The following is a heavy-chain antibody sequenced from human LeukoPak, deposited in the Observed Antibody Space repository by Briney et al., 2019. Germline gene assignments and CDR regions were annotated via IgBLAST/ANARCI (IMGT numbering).Heavy chain of an antibody. D-gene: IGHD1-26*01. CDR2: ILFDGSNE. J-gene: IGHJ4*02. CDR1: GFTFSGYG. V-gene: IGHV3-30*18. CDR3: AKPPEVGATVGYFDY. Sequence: GGSLRLSCAASGFTFSGYGMHWVRQAPGKGLECVALILFDGSNESYADSVKGRFTISRDNSKNTLYLQMSSQRAEDTAVYYCAKPPEVGATVGYFDYWGQGTLVSVSS.